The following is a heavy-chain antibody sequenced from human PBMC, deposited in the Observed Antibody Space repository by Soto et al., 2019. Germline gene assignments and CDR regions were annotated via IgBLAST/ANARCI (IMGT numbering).Heavy chain of an antibody. V-gene: IGHV4-39*01. J-gene: IGHJ4*02. CDR3: ARTRSGSGSYYF. CDR1: GGYISSSSSDY. D-gene: IGHD3-10*01. Sequence: QLQLQESGPGLVKPSETLSLICTVSGGYISSSSSDYWGWIRQPTGKGLEWIGSIYYSGSTYYNPSLKSRLTISVDTSKNQFSLKLSSVTAADTALYYCARTRSGSGSYYFWGQGTLVTVSS. CDR2: IYYSGST.